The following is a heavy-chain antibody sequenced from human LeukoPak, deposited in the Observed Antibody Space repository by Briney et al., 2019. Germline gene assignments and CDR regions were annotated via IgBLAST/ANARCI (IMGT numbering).Heavy chain of an antibody. CDR2: IYPGDSDT. CDR1: GYSFTSYW. Sequence: GESLKISCKGSGYSFTSYWIGWVRQMPGKGLEWMGIIYPGDSDTRYSPSFQGQVTISADKSISTAYLQWSSLKASDTAMYYCARHVGIMVRGKNWFDPWGQGTLVTVSS. V-gene: IGHV5-51*01. CDR3: ARHVGIMVRGKNWFDP. J-gene: IGHJ5*02. D-gene: IGHD3-10*01.